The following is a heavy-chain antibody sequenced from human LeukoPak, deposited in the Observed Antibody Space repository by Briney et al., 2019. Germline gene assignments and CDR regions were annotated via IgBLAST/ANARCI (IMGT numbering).Heavy chain of an antibody. D-gene: IGHD5-12*01. Sequence: PSETLSLTCTVSGGSISSYYWSWIRQPPGKGLEWIGSMSYSGSTYYNPSLESRVTMSEDTSKNQFSLKVNSVTAADTAVYYCARAGGYSGYASSWGQGTLVTVSS. CDR1: GGSISSYY. J-gene: IGHJ4*02. V-gene: IGHV4-59*01. CDR3: ARAGGYSGYASS. CDR2: MSYSGST.